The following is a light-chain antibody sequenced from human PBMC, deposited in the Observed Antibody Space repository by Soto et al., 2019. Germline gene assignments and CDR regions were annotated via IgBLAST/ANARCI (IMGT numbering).Light chain of an antibody. Sequence: DIQMTQSPSSLSASVGDRVTITCRASQGITNYLAWYQQKPGKAPKLLIYDASTLQSEVPCRFTGSGSGTDFTLTINSLQPEDVATYYCQKYNGAPWTFGQGTKVDIK. CDR2: DAS. CDR1: QGITNY. J-gene: IGKJ1*01. V-gene: IGKV1-27*01. CDR3: QKYNGAPWT.